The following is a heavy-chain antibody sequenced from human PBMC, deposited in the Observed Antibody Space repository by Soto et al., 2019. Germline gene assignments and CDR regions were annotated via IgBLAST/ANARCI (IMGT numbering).Heavy chain of an antibody. CDR3: AKDHAAAGPNYDS. CDR1: GFTFSSYG. V-gene: IGHV3-30*18. Sequence: QVQLVESGGGVVQPGRSLRLSCAASGFTFSSYGMHWVRQAPGKGLEWVAVISYDGSNKYYADSVKGRFTISRDNSKNTLYLQMNSLRAEDTAVYYCAKDHAAAGPNYDSWGQGTLVTVSS. J-gene: IGHJ4*02. D-gene: IGHD6-13*01. CDR2: ISYDGSNK.